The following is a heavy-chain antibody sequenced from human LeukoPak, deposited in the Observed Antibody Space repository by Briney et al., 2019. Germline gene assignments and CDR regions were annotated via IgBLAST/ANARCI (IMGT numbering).Heavy chain of an antibody. CDR3: ARGYSYGYGDWFDP. D-gene: IGHD5-18*01. CDR2: INPNSGGT. J-gene: IGHJ5*02. Sequence: GASVKVSCKASGYTFTGYYMHWVRQAPGQGLEWMGWINPNSGGTNYAQKFQGRVTMTRDTSISTAYMELSRLRSDDTAVYYCARGYSYGYGDWFDPWGHGTLVTVSS. V-gene: IGHV1-2*02. CDR1: GYTFTGYY.